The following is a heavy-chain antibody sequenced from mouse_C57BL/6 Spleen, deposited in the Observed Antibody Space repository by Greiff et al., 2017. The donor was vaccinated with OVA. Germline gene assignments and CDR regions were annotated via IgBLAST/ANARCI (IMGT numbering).Heavy chain of an antibody. Sequence: VQLQQPGAELVKPGASVKLSCKASGYTFTSYWMHWVKQRPGQGLEWIGMIHPNSGSTNYNEKFKSKATLTVDKSSSTAYMQLGSLTSEDSAVYYCARVSNGGAWFAYWGQGTLVTVSA. J-gene: IGHJ3*01. V-gene: IGHV1-64*01. D-gene: IGHD2-5*01. CDR3: ARVSNGGAWFAY. CDR1: GYTFTSYW. CDR2: IHPNSGST.